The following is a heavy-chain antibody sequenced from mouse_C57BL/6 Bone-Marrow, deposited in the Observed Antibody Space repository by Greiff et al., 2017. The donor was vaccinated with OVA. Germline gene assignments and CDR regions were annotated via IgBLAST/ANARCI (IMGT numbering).Heavy chain of an antibody. CDR1: GYTFTSYW. J-gene: IGHJ1*03. CDR2: INPSNGGT. V-gene: IGHV1-53*01. CDR3: AIYSGSRYWYFDV. D-gene: IGHD1-1*01. Sequence: VQLQQPGPELVKPGASVKLSCKASGYTFTSYWMHWVKQRPGQGLEWIGNINPSNGGTNYNEKFKSKATLTVDKSSSTAYMQLSSLTSEDSAVYYVAIYSGSRYWYFDVWGTGTTVTVSS.